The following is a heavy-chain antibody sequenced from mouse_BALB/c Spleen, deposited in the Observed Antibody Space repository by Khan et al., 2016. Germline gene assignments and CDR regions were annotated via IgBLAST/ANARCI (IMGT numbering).Heavy chain of an antibody. Sequence: QIQLVQSGPELKKPGETVKISCKASGYTFTDYLMHWVKQAPGKGLKWMGWINTETGEPTYADDFKGRFAFSLETSASTASLQINNLKNEDSATYFCARRYGNYVGAMDYWGQGTSVTVSS. CDR2: INTETGEP. CDR3: ARRYGNYVGAMDY. CDR1: GYTFTDYL. V-gene: IGHV9-2-1*01. J-gene: IGHJ4*01. D-gene: IGHD2-1*01.